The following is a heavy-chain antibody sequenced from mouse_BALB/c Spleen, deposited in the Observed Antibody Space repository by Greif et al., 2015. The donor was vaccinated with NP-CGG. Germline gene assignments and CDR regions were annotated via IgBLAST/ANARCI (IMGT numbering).Heavy chain of an antibody. J-gene: IGHJ2*01. CDR2: ISSGGSYT. CDR3: ARKATDY. D-gene: IGHD3-2*02. CDR1: GFTFSSYA. V-gene: IGHV5-9-1*01. Sequence: EVKVVESGGGLVKPGGPLKLSCAASGFTFSSYAMSWVRQTPEKRLEWVATISSGGSYTYYPDSVKGRFTISRDNAKNTLYLQMSSLRSEDTAMYYCARKATDYWGQGTTLTVSS.